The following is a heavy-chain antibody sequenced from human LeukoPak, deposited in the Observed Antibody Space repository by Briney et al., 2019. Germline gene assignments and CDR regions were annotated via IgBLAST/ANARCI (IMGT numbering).Heavy chain of an antibody. CDR1: GFTFSGYA. D-gene: IGHD2-2*01. V-gene: IGHV3-23*01. CDR3: AKGYCSTTSCARAGYFDY. Sequence: GGSLRLSCAASGFTFSGYAMSWVRQAPGKGLEWVSAISGSGGSTYYADSVKGRFTISRDNSKNTLYLQMNSLRVEDTAVYYCAKGYCSTTSCARAGYFDYWGQGTLVTASS. J-gene: IGHJ4*02. CDR2: ISGSGGST.